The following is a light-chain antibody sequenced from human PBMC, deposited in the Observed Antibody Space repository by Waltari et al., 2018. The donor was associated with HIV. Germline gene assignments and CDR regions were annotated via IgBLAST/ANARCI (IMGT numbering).Light chain of an antibody. CDR3: QQFHSYWT. J-gene: IGKJ1*01. CDR1: KSVNEW. CDR2: KVS. V-gene: IGKV1-5*03. Sequence: IQMTQSPETLSASVGDRVTITCRASKSVNEWLAWFQQKPGKAPKLLISKVSTLERGVPSRFSGSGSGTQFTLTISSLQPDDLATYYCQQFHSYWTFGQGTRVEIK.